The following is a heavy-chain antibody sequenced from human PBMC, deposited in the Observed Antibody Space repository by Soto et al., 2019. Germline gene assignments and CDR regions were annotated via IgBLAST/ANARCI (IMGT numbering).Heavy chain of an antibody. J-gene: IGHJ3*02. CDR3: ARRIQTFRIGAFDI. D-gene: IGHD1-26*01. Sequence: GGSLRLSCAASGFTFRNYGMNWVRQAPGKGLEWISFISDSSGTIYYADSVKGRFIISRDNAQNSLYLQMNSLRAEDAAVYYCARRIQTFRIGAFDIWGQGTKVTVSS. V-gene: IGHV3-48*01. CDR1: GFTFRNYG. CDR2: ISDSSGTI.